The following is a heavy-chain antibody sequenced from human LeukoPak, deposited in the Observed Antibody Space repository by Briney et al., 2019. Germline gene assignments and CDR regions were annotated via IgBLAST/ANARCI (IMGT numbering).Heavy chain of an antibody. CDR3: AGQYYYDSSGYYREHDY. CDR2: INSDGSST. V-gene: IGHV3-74*01. Sequence: PGGSLRLSCAASGFTFSSYWMHWVRQAPGKGLVWVSRINSDGSSTSYADSVKGRFTISRDNAKNTLYLQMNSLRAEDTAVYYCAGQYYYDSSGYYREHDYWGQGTLVTVSS. D-gene: IGHD3-22*01. J-gene: IGHJ4*02. CDR1: GFTFSSYW.